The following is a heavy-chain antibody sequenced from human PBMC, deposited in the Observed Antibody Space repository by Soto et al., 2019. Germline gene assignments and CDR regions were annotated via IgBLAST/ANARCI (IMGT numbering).Heavy chain of an antibody. J-gene: IGHJ4*02. D-gene: IGHD2-15*01. CDR2: IYYSGST. CDR1: GGSISSSSYY. CDR3: ARRMSRGYCSGGSCSPFDY. Sequence: QLQLQESGPGLVKPSETLSLTCTVSGGSISSSSYYWGWIRQPPGKGLEWIGSIYYSGSTYYNPSLKSRVTISVDTSKNQFSLKLSSVTAADTAVYYCARRMSRGYCSGGSCSPFDYWGQGTLVTVSS. V-gene: IGHV4-39*01.